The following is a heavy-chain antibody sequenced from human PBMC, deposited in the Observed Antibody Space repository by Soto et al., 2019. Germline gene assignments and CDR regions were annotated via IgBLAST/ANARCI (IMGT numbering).Heavy chain of an antibody. CDR2: ISGGGGST. CDR1: GFTFSSHA. D-gene: IGHD3-3*01. Sequence: GGSLRLSCAASGFTFSSHAMSWVRQAPGKGLEWVSAISGGGGSTYYVDSVKGRFTISRDNSKNTLYLQMNSLRAEDTAVFYCANSFGVLYYFDYWGQGTLVTVSS. J-gene: IGHJ4*02. CDR3: ANSFGVLYYFDY. V-gene: IGHV3-23*01.